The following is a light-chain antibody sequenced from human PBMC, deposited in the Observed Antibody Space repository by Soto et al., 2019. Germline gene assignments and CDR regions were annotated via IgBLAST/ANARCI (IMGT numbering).Light chain of an antibody. CDR1: GSDISAHNY. V-gene: IGLV2-14*01. Sequence: QSVLTQPASVSGSPGQSITISCTGTGSDISAHNYVSWYQQHPGKAPKLMIYEVGDRPSGLSNRFSGSKSGNTASLTISRLQADDEADYYCSSYTSNNFYVFGTGTKLTVL. CDR3: SSYTSNNFYV. CDR2: EVG. J-gene: IGLJ1*01.